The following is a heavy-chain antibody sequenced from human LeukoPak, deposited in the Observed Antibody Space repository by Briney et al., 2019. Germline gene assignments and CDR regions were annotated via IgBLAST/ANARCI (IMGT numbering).Heavy chain of an antibody. CDR2: INAGNGNT. Sequence: ASVKVSCKASEYTFTSYAIHWVRQAPGQRLEWMGWINAGNGNTKYSQKFQGRVTITRDTSASAVYMELSSLRSEGTAVYYCARPNYYDSSGYPNWFDPWGQGTLVTVSS. D-gene: IGHD3-22*01. J-gene: IGHJ5*02. V-gene: IGHV1-3*01. CDR1: EYTFTSYA. CDR3: ARPNYYDSSGYPNWFDP.